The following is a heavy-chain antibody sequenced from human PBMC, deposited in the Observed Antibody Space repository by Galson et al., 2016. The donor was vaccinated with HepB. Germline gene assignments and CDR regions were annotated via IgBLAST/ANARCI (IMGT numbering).Heavy chain of an antibody. CDR3: ARHRYGGYDSPEDD. CDR1: GSTFSKYW. CDR2: ITPDGSEK. Sequence: SLRLSCAGSGSTFSKYWMSWVRQGPRKGLEWVANITPDGSEKYYVDSVRGRFSISRDNAKNSLYLQMNSLSVEDTAVYYCARHRYGGYDSPEDDWGQGTLVTVSS. V-gene: IGHV3-7*03. J-gene: IGHJ4*02. D-gene: IGHD5-12*01.